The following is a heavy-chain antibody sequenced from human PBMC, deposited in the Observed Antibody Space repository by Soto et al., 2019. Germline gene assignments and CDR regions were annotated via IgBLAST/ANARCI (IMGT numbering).Heavy chain of an antibody. CDR3: VRYDRINMKPYSPEGFHI. Sequence: EPLSLTCTVSGDSISSSNSHWGWTRQPPGKGLEYIGTVYYGGAIFYSGNIYYNPSLKSRDTISVHTSKNLFSLRLSSVTAAVTGVYYCVRYDRINMKPYSPEGFHIWGQGTMVTVSS. CDR2: VYYGGAIFYSGNI. CDR1: GDSISSSNSH. V-gene: IGHV4-39*01. D-gene: IGHD3-3*02. J-gene: IGHJ3*02.